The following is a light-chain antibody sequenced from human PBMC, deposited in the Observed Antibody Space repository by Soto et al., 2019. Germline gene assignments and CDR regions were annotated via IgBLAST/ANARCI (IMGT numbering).Light chain of an antibody. Sequence: QSVLTRPASVSGSAGQSITISCTGTSSDVGGYNYVSWYQQHPGKAPKLMIYAVSNRPSGVSNRFSGSKSGNTATLTISGLQAEDEADYYCCSYTVSGTYVFGTGTKVTVL. V-gene: IGLV2-14*01. CDR3: CSYTVSGTYV. CDR2: AVS. J-gene: IGLJ1*01. CDR1: SSDVGGYNY.